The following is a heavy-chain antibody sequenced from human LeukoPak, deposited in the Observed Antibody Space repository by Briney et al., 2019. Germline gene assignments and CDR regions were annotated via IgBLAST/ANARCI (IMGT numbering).Heavy chain of an antibody. CDR1: GYSFTNYW. J-gene: IGHJ4*02. CDR2: IYPGDSDT. Sequence: GESLKISCKGSGYSFTNYWIGWVRQMPGKGLEWMGIIYPGDSDTRFIPSFQGQVTISADKSINTAYLQWSSLKASDTAIYYCARSASRYFDWFDYWGQGTLVTVSS. CDR3: ARSASRYFDWFDY. D-gene: IGHD3-9*01. V-gene: IGHV5-51*01.